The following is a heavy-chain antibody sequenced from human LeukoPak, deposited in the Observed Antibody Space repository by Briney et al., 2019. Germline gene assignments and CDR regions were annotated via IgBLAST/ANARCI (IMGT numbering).Heavy chain of an antibody. CDR3: ARALGQYYYDSSGYLNFDY. CDR1: GFTFSSYE. CDR2: ITSSGSTI. Sequence: GGSLRLSCAASGFTFSSYEMNWVRQAPGKGLEWVSYITSSGSTIYYTDSVKGRFTISRDNAKNSLYLQMNSLRAEDTAVYYCARALGQYYYDSSGYLNFDYWGQGTLVTVSS. J-gene: IGHJ4*02. V-gene: IGHV3-48*03. D-gene: IGHD3-22*01.